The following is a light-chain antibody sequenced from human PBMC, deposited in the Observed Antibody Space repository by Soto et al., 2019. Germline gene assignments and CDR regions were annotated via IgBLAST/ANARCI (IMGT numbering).Light chain of an antibody. CDR2: DAS. Sequence: DIQMTQSPPSLSASVGDGVTISCQASQAISNSLSWFQQKPGKAPKLLIYDASNLETGVPSRFSGSGSGTHFTITISGLQPEDFATYYCQQYDNLPITFGGGTKVDIK. CDR1: QAISNS. V-gene: IGKV1-33*01. J-gene: IGKJ4*01. CDR3: QQYDNLPIT.